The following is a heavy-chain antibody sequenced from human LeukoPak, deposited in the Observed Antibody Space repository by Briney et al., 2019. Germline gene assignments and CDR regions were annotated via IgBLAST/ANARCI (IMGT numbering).Heavy chain of an antibody. CDR1: GFTFTSYA. V-gene: IGHV3-23*01. CDR2: ISRGGDST. CDR3: AKEYYFDY. Sequence: GGSLRLSCAASGFTFTSYAMNWVRQAPGKGLEWVSSISRGGDSTYYADSVKGRFTISRDNSKNTVFLQMNSLRAEDTAVYYCAKEYYFDYWGQGTLVTVSS. J-gene: IGHJ4*02.